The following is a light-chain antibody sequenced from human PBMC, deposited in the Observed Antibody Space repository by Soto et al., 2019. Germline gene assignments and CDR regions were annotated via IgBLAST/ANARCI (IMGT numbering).Light chain of an antibody. CDR2: GAS. V-gene: IGKV3-20*01. CDR1: QSVRRY. Sequence: DSLVTQTPATLSLSPGDRAPLSCRASQSVRRYLAWYQQKPGQAPRLLIYGASSRATGIPDRFSGSGSGTDFTLTISRLEPEDFAVYYCQQYGSAPPITFGQGTRLEIK. J-gene: IGKJ5*01. CDR3: QQYGSAPPIT.